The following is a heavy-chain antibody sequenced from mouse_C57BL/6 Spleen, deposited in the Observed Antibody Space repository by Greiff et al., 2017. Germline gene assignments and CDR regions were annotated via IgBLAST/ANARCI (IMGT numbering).Heavy chain of an antibody. CDR1: GYAFSSSW. J-gene: IGHJ4*01. V-gene: IGHV1-82*01. Sequence: VQLQQSGPELVKPGASVKISCKASGYAFSSSWMNWVKQRPGKGLEWIGRIYPGDGDTNYNGKFKGKATLTADKSSSTAYMQSSSRTSEDSAVYFCARVVAYGDAMDYWGQGTSVTVSS. CDR2: IYPGDGDT. D-gene: IGHD1-1*01. CDR3: ARVVAYGDAMDY.